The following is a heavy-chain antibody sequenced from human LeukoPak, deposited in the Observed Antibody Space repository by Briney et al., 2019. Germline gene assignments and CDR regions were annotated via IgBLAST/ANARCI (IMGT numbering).Heavy chain of an antibody. CDR3: AKDQNWNSDYFDY. V-gene: IGHV3-74*01. CDR1: GFTFSNSW. D-gene: IGHD1-7*01. CDR2: INPDGTTT. Sequence: GGSLRLSCAATGFTFSNSWMHWVRQDPGKGLVWVSRINPDGTTTIYADSVKGRFTISRDNSKNTLYLQMNSLRAEDTAVYYCAKDQNWNSDYFDYWGQGTLVTVSS. J-gene: IGHJ4*02.